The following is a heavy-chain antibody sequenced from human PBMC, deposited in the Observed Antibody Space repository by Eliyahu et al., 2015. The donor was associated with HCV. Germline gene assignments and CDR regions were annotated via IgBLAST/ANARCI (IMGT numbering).Heavy chain of an antibody. J-gene: IGHJ5*02. V-gene: IGHV3-21*01. Sequence: EVQLVESGGGLVKPGGSLRLSCAASGFTFSSYSMNWVRQAPGKGLEWVSSISSSSSYIYYADSVKGRFTISRDYAKNSLYLQMNNLTAEDTAVYYCARGPFVLPAAIGDWFDPWGQGTLVTVSS. CDR2: ISSSSSYI. D-gene: IGHD2-2*01. CDR3: ARGPFVLPAAIGDWFDP. CDR1: GFTFSSYS.